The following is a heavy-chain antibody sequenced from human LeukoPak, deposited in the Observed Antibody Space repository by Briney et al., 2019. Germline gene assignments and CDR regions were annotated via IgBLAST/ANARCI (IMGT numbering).Heavy chain of an antibody. Sequence: PGGSLRLSCEVSGFSVSGNYMSWVRQAPGQGLEWVSILHSGGGTYYTDSVRGRFTISRDNFKNTLYLQMNSLTDEDTAVYYCARDSQYYFPDYWGQGTLVTVSS. D-gene: IGHD2/OR15-2a*01. V-gene: IGHV3-66*01. CDR3: ARDSQYYFPDY. CDR1: GFSVSGNY. J-gene: IGHJ4*02. CDR2: LHSGGGT.